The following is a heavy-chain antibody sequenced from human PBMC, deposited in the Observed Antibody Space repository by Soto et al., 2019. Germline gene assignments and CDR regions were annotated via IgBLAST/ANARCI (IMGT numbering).Heavy chain of an antibody. D-gene: IGHD1-26*01. J-gene: IGHJ4*02. CDR3: ARQDGTPFDY. CDR2: IYYSGST. V-gene: IGHV4-39*01. CDR1: GGSISSSSYY. Sequence: PSETLSLTCTVSGGSISSSSYYWGWIRQPPGKGLEWIGSIYYSGSTYYNPSLKSRVTISVDTSKSQFSLKLSSVTAADTAVYYCARQDGTPFDYWGQGTLVTVSS.